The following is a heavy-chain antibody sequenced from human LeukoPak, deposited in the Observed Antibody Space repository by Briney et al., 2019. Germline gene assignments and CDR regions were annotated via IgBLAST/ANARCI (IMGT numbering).Heavy chain of an antibody. CDR1: GFTFSSYA. D-gene: IGHD6-19*01. CDR3: ARSGAGYSSGWPFDY. J-gene: IGHJ4*02. Sequence: GGSLRLSCAASGFTFSSYAMHWVRQAPGKGLEWVAVISYDGSNKYYADSVKGRFTISRDNSKNTLYLQMNSLRAEDTAVYYCARSGAGYSSGWPFDYWGEGTLVTVSS. CDR2: ISYDGSNK. V-gene: IGHV3-30-3*01.